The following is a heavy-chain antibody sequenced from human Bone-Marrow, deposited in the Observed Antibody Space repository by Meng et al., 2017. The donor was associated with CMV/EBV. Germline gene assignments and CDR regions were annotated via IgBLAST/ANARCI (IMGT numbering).Heavy chain of an antibody. D-gene: IGHD1-26*01. CDR3: ARGANGDLLGYYSGIDV. J-gene: IGHJ6*02. CDR2: LYPYNGNT. CDR1: GYTLTDYG. V-gene: IGHV1-18*01. Sequence: ASVKVSRKPSGYTLTDYGISWVRQAPGQGLQWIGWLYPYNGNTNYAQKPQGRVTMTTDTSTSTAYMEPRSLRSDDTAVYYCARGANGDLLGYYSGIDVWGQGTTVTVSS.